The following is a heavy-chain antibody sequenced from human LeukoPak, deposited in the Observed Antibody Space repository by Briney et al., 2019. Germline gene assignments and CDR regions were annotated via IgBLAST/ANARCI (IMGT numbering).Heavy chain of an antibody. Sequence: GASVKVSCKASGYTFTRYGISWVRQAPGQGLEWMGWISPYNGNTNYVQKLQGRVTMTTDTSTSTAYMELRSLRSDDTAVYYCARGYYDILTGYSPPFFDYWGQGTLVTVSS. J-gene: IGHJ4*02. CDR1: GYTFTRYG. D-gene: IGHD3-9*01. CDR3: ARGYYDILTGYSPPFFDY. V-gene: IGHV1-18*01. CDR2: ISPYNGNT.